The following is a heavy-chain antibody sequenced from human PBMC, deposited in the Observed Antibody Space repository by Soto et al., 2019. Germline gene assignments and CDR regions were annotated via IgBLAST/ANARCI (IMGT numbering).Heavy chain of an antibody. V-gene: IGHV3-33*01. CDR1: RFTFSSYG. Sequence: PGGSLRLSCAASRFTFSSYGMHWVRQAPGKGLEWVAVIWYDGSNKYYADSVKGRFTISRDNSKNTLYLQMNSLRAEDTAVYYCARDRLSYKAGLEYYYYYGMDVWGQGTTVTVSS. CDR2: IWYDGSNK. D-gene: IGHD3-10*01. CDR3: ARDRLSYKAGLEYYYYYGMDV. J-gene: IGHJ6*02.